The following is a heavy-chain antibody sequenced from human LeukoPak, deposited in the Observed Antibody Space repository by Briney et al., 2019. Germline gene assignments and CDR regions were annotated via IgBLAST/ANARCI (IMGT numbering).Heavy chain of an antibody. J-gene: IGHJ5*02. CDR1: GCSISSGYY. D-gene: IGHD4-11*01. V-gene: IGHV4-38-2*01. CDR2: IYHSGST. Sequence: PSETLSLTCAVSGCSISSGYYWGWIRQPPGKGLEWIGSIYHSGSTYYNPSLKSRVTISVDTSKNQFSLKLSSVTAADTAVYYCARVSNGVYSNYPNWFDPWGQGTLVTVSS. CDR3: ARVSNGVYSNYPNWFDP.